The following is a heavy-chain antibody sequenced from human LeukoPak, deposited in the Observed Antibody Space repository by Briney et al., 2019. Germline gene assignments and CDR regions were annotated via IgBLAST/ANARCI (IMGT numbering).Heavy chain of an antibody. CDR1: GFTFSNYA. CDR2: ISYDGSNK. J-gene: IGHJ4*02. CDR3: ARDFQGGTYAYGYSLDY. V-gene: IGHV3-30-3*01. Sequence: TGGSLRLSCAASGFTFSNYAMHWVRQAPGKGLKWVAVISYDGSNKYYADSVKGRFTISRDNSKNTLYLQMNSLRTEDTAVYYCARDFQGGTYAYGYSLDYWGQGTLVTVSS. D-gene: IGHD5-18*01.